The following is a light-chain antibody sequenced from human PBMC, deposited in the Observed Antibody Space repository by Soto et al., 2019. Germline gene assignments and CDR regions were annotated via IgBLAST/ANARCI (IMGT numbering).Light chain of an antibody. Sequence: DIQMTQSPSTMSASVGDRVTITCRASQSISNWLAWYQQKPGKAHKLLIYRASALESGVPSRFSGSGSGTEFTLTISSLQPDDFATYYCQQKSTYSHTFRQGTQREI. J-gene: IGKJ2*01. CDR1: QSISNW. V-gene: IGKV1-5*03. CDR3: QQKSTYSHT. CDR2: RAS.